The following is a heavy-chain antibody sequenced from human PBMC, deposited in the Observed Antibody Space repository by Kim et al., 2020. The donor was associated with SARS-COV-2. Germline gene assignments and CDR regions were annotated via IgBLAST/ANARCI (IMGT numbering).Heavy chain of an antibody. CDR1: GGSISSSSYY. CDR3: ARHTRGYCSSTSCYWSVNCYYCGMDV. D-gene: IGHD2-2*01. Sequence: SETLSLTCTVSGGSISSSSYYWGWIRQPPGKGLEWIGSIYYSGSTYYNPSLKSRVTISVDTSKNQFSLKLSSVTAADTAVYYCARHTRGYCSSTSCYWSVNCYYCGMDVWGQGTTVTVSS. J-gene: IGHJ6*02. CDR2: IYYSGST. V-gene: IGHV4-39*01.